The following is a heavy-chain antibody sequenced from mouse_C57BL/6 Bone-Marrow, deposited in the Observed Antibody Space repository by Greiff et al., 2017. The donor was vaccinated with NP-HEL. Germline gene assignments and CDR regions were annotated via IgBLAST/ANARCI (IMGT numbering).Heavy chain of an antibody. J-gene: IGHJ3*01. D-gene: IGHD4-1*01. CDR3: AREPGTFAY. Sequence: VQLKESGPGLVKPSQSLSLTCSVTGYSITSGYYWNWIRQFPGNKLEWMGYISYDGSNNYNPSLKNRISITRDTSKNQFFLKLNSVTTEDTATYYCAREPGTFAYWGQGTLVTVSA. V-gene: IGHV3-6*01. CDR1: GYSITSGYY. CDR2: ISYDGSN.